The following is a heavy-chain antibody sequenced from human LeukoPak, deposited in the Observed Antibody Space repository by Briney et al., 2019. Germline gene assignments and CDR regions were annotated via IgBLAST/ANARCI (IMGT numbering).Heavy chain of an antibody. V-gene: IGHV3-53*01. CDR3: ARAKPKNMVRGLIMRRESRYYFDY. J-gene: IGHJ4*02. D-gene: IGHD3-10*01. Sequence: GGSLRLSCAASGFTVSSNYMSWVRQAPGKGLEWVSVIYSGGSTYYADSVKGRFTISGDNSKSTLYIQMNGLRAEDTAVYYCARAKPKNMVRGLIMRRESRYYFDYWGQGTLVTVSS. CDR1: GFTVSSNY. CDR2: IYSGGST.